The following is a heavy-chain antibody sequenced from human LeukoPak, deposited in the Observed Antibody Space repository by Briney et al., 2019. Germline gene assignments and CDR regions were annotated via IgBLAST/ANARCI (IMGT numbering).Heavy chain of an antibody. CDR1: GGSISSSSYY. V-gene: IGHV4-39*01. D-gene: IGHD3-10*01. CDR3: ARLGVTMVRGVG. J-gene: IGHJ4*02. Sequence: SETLSLTCTVSGGSISSSSYYWGWIRQPPGKGLEWIGSIYYSGSTYYNPSLKSRVTISVDTSKNQFSLKLSSVTAADTAVYYCARLGVTMVRGVGWGQGTLVTVSS. CDR2: IYYSGST.